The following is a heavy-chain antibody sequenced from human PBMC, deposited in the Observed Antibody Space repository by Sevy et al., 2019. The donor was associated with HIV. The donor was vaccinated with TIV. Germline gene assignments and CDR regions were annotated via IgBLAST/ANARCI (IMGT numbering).Heavy chain of an antibody. Sequence: QLGGSLRLSCAASGFTFSNYWMSWVRQAPGKGLEWVANIKRDGSEKYYVASVKGRFTISRDNAKTSLYLQMNSLRAEDTAVYYCARDCSRXTCXWGLXVWGQGTTVTVSS. CDR3: ARDCSRXTCXWGLXV. CDR1: GFTFSNYW. CDR2: IKRDGSEK. J-gene: IGHJ6*02. V-gene: IGHV3-7*03. D-gene: IGHD2-2*01.